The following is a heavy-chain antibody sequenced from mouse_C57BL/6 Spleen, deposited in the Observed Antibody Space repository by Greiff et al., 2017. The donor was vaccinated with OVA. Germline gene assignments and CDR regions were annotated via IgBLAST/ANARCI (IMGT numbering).Heavy chain of an antibody. CDR3: ARWGGYNGGYYFDY. Sequence: QVQLQQPGAELVRPGSSVKLSCKASGYTFTSYWMDWVQQTPGQGLEWIGYIYPSDSDTHYNQHFKDKVTLTVDKASSAAYMQLSSLTTGGSAVYYCARWGGYNGGYYFDYWGQGTTLTVSS. CDR2: IYPSDSDT. J-gene: IGHJ2*01. V-gene: IGHV1-61*01. D-gene: IGHD2-2*01. CDR1: GYTFTSYW.